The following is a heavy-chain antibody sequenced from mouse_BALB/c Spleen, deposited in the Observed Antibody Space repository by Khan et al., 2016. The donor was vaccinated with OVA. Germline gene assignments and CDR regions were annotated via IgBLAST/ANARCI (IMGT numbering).Heavy chain of an antibody. CDR2: ISCYNGAT. CDR1: GYPFTSYY. J-gene: IGHJ4*01. Sequence: LVKTGASVKISCKASGYPFTSYYIHWVKQSHEKSLEWIGFISCYNGATNYNQKLKGKATISVDKSSRTAYIQFNILTSEDSAVYYCARDGYYYAMDYWGQGTSVTVSS. V-gene: IGHV1S34*01. D-gene: IGHD2-3*01. CDR3: ARDGYYYAMDY.